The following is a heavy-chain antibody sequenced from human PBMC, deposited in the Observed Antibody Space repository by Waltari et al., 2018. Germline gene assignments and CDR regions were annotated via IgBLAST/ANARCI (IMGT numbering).Heavy chain of an antibody. J-gene: IGHJ4*02. CDR2: IIPIFGTA. V-gene: IGHV1-69*01. CDR1: GGPFSSYA. CDR3: ATHYGDYFPWYFDY. D-gene: IGHD4-17*01. Sequence: QVQLVQSGAEVKKPGSSVKVSCKASGGPFSSYAISWVRQAPGQGLEWMGGIIPIFGTANYAQKFQGRVTITADESTSTAYMELSSLRSEDTAVYYCATHYGDYFPWYFDYWGQGTLVTVSS.